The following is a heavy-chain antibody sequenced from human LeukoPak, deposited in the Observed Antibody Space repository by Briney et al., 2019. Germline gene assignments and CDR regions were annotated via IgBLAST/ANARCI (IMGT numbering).Heavy chain of an antibody. CDR3: AKKYSSGWSYYFDY. J-gene: IGHJ4*02. CDR2: ISGSGDST. CDR1: GFTFSSHA. Sequence: GGSLRLSCAASGFTFSSHAMSWVRQAPGKGLEWVSSISGSGDSTYYADSVKGRFTISRDNSKNTLYLQMNSLRAEDTAVYYCAKKYSSGWSYYFDYWGQGTLVTVSS. V-gene: IGHV3-23*01. D-gene: IGHD6-19*01.